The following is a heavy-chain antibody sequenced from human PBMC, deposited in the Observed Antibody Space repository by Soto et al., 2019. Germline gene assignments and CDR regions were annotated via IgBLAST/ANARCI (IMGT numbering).Heavy chain of an antibody. V-gene: IGHV3-30*18. J-gene: IGHJ4*02. Sequence: GSLRLSCVASGFTFSSYGMHWVRQAPGKGLEWVAIISYDGSNTYYADSVKGRFTISRDNSKNTLYLQMNSLRAEDTSVYYCAKEGGLSGSYYISSSYYFDYWGQGTLVTVSS. CDR1: GFTFSSYG. D-gene: IGHD1-26*01. CDR3: AKEGGLSGSYYISSSYYFDY. CDR2: ISYDGSNT.